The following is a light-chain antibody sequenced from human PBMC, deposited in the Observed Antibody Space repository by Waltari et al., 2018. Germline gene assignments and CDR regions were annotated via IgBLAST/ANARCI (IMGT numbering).Light chain of an antibody. CDR1: SSDIGGYNY. CDR2: EVN. V-gene: IGLV2-14*03. CDR3: SSYTNTFVV. Sequence: QSALAQPASVSGSPGQSIAISCTGTSSDIGGYNYVSWYQQYPDKAPKLLIYEVNNRPPGVSTRFSGSKSGNSASLTISEIQAEDEAYYYCSSYTNTFVVFGGGTKLTVL. J-gene: IGLJ2*01.